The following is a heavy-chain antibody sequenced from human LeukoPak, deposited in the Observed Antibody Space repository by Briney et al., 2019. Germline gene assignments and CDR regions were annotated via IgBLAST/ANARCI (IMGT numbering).Heavy chain of an antibody. CDR1: GGSISSYY. D-gene: IGHD6-13*01. J-gene: IGHJ5*02. V-gene: IGHV4-59*01. CDR3: ARGGSSSWYSPFDP. Sequence: SETLSLTCTVSGGSISSYYWSWIRQPPGKGLEWIGYIYYSGSTNHNPSLKSRVTISVDTSKNQFSLKLSSVTAADTAVYYCARGGSSSWYSPFDPWGQGTLVTVSS. CDR2: IYYSGST.